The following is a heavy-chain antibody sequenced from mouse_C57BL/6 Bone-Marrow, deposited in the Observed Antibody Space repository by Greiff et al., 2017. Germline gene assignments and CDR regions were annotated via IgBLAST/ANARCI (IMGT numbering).Heavy chain of an antibody. CDR1: GYTFTDYN. CDR3: AREGGNYGGAMDY. Sequence: EVQLQESGPELVKPGAPVKMSCKASGYTFTDYNMHWVKQSHGKSLEWIGYINPNNGGTSYNQKFKGKATLTVNKSSSTAYMELRSLTSADSAVYYCAREGGNYGGAMDYWGQGTSVTVSS. J-gene: IGHJ4*01. CDR2: INPNNGGT. V-gene: IGHV1-22*01. D-gene: IGHD2-1*01.